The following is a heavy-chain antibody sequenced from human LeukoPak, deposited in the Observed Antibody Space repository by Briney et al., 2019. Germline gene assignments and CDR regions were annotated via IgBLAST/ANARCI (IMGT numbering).Heavy chain of an antibody. CDR3: ARNDFWTGYYEV. Sequence: ASVKVSCKASGYTFTNYAMHWVRQAPGQGLEWMGWINSNSGDTNYAQKFQGRVTMTRDTSITTVYIELSRLRSDDTAMFYCARNDFWTGYYEVWGQGTLVTVSS. D-gene: IGHD3/OR15-3a*01. CDR2: INSNSGDT. J-gene: IGHJ4*02. V-gene: IGHV1-2*02. CDR1: GYTFTNYA.